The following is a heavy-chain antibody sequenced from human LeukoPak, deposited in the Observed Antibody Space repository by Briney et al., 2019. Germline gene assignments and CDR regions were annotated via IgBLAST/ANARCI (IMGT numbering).Heavy chain of an antibody. CDR3: ARDDVDIVATIQLLQLHPLDY. Sequence: GGSLRLSCAASGFTFSSYSMNWVRQAPGKGLEWVSSISSSSSYIYYADSVKGRFTISRDNAKNSLYLQMNSLRAEDTAVYYCARDDVDIVATIQLLQLHPLDYWGQGTLVTVAS. CDR2: ISSSSSYI. V-gene: IGHV3-21*01. D-gene: IGHD5-12*01. CDR1: GFTFSSYS. J-gene: IGHJ4*02.